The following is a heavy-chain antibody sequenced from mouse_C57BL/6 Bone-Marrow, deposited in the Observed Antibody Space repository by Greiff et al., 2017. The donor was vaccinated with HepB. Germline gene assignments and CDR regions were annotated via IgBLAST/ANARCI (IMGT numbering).Heavy chain of an antibody. CDR1: GFTFSSYA. V-gene: IGHV5-9-1*02. D-gene: IGHD1-1*01. CDR3: TRDDYGSSYWYFDV. J-gene: IGHJ1*03. Sequence: VESGEGLVKPGGSLKLSCAASGFTFSSYAMSWVRQTPEKRLEWVAYISSGGDYIYYADTVKGRFTISRDNARNTLYLQMSSLKSEDTAMYYCTRDDYGSSYWYFDVWGTGTTVTVSS. CDR2: ISSGGDYI.